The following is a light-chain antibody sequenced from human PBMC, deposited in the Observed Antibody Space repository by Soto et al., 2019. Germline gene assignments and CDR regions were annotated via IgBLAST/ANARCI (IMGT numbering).Light chain of an antibody. J-gene: IGLJ3*02. CDR2: EVS. CDR1: SSDIGAYTY. V-gene: IGLV2-14*01. Sequence: QSVLTQPASVSGSPGQSITISCTGTSSDIGAYTYVSWYQHPPDKAPKLIIYEVSNRPSGVSNRFSGSKSGNVASLTISGLQAEDEADYYCTSYCDSKTGVFCGGTKLTVL. CDR3: TSYCDSKTGV.